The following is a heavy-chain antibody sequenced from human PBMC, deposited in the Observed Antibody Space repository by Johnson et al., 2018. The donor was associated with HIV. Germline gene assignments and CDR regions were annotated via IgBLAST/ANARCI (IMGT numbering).Heavy chain of an antibody. CDR3: ARGSRYTYDYDDVHLLQAFDV. CDR2: ISSNGGST. CDR1: GFTFSSYA. J-gene: IGHJ3*01. V-gene: IGHV3-64*01. Sequence: EMQLVESGGGLVQPGGSLRLSCAASGFTFSSYAMHWVRQAPGKGLEYVSAISSNGGSTYYANSVKGRFTISRDNSKNTLYLQMGSLRVEDTAVYYCARGSRYTYDYDDVHLLQAFDVWGQGTMVTVSS. D-gene: IGHD3-22*01.